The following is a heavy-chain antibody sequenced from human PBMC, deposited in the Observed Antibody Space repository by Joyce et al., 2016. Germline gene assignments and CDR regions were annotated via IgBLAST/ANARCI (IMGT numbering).Heavy chain of an antibody. CDR2: IIPSFGTA. J-gene: IGHJ3*02. V-gene: IGHV1-69*06. D-gene: IGHD2-2*01. Sequence: QVQLVQSGAEVRKPGSSVKVSCKASGGTFSSYAISRGGQAAGQGLEWMGGIIPSFGTANYAQKFQGRVTITADKSTSTAYMELSSLRSDDTAVYYCARGGYCSSTSCYQHAFDIWGQGTMVTVSS. CDR3: ARGGYCSSTSCYQHAFDI. CDR1: GGTFSSYA.